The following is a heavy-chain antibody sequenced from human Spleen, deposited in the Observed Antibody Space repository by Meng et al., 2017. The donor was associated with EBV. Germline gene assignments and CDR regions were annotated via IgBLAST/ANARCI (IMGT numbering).Heavy chain of an antibody. CDR2: IIPTFGTT. CDR1: GGTFSSQG. D-gene: IGHD6-19*01. Sequence: VQLLQAGAEGKKPGSSVKVSCEASGGTFSSQGISWVRQAPGQGPEWMGGIIPTFGTTNYAQKFQGRLTITADASTNTIYLELSSLRSEDTAVYYCARLCENKRLLAGFDYWGQGTLVTVSS. J-gene: IGHJ4*02. CDR3: ARLCENKRLLAGFDY. V-gene: IGHV1-69*01.